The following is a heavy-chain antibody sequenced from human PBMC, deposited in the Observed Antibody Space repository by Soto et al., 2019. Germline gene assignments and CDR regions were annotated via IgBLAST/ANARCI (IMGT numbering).Heavy chain of an antibody. CDR3: KKEIESDWGYMEF. J-gene: IGHJ6*03. CDR1: VFTFTNYS. Sequence: VVSLILSCSSSVFTFTNYSISLFLLAPVQGLEWVSTIPGSGGHKLHPEYADSVKGRFTISRDNSKDTLYLQTDSLSDEDTAVYYCKKEIESDWGYMEFWGKGNTVNVSS. D-gene: IGHD7-27*01. CDR2: IPGSGGHKLHP. V-gene: IGHV3-23*01.